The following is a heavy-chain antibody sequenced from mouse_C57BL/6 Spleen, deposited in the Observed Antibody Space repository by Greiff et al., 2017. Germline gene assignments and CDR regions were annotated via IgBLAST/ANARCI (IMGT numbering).Heavy chain of an antibody. Sequence: QVQLQQPGAELVKPGASVKLSCKASGYTFTSYWMHWVKQRPGRGLEWIGRIDPNSGGTKYNEKFKSKATLTVDKPSSTAYMQLSRLTAEDSAVYYCARAVLNYGRSDWFAYWGQGTLVTVSA. CDR1: GYTFTSYW. J-gene: IGHJ3*01. D-gene: IGHD1-1*01. CDR3: ARAVLNYGRSDWFAY. V-gene: IGHV1-72*01. CDR2: IDPNSGGT.